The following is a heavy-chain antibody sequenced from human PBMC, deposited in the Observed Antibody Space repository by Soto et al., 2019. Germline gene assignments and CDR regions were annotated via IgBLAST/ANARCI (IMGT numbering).Heavy chain of an antibody. V-gene: IGHV3-49*03. D-gene: IGHD5-12*01. Sequence: GGSLRLSCTASGFTFGDYAMSWFRQAPGKGLEWVGFIRSKAYGGTTEYAASVKGRFTISRDDSRSIAYLQMNSLKTEDTAVYYCTRDMEDRYSTNAFDIWGQGTMVTVSS. CDR2: IRSKAYGGTT. CDR3: TRDMEDRYSTNAFDI. CDR1: GFTFGDYA. J-gene: IGHJ3*02.